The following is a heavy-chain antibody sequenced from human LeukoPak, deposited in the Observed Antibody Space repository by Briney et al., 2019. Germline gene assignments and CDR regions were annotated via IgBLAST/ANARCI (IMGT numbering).Heavy chain of an antibody. Sequence: SETLSLTCAVYGGSFSAYYWSWIRQPPGKGLEWIGYIYYSGSTNYNPSLKRRVTISVDTSKNQFSRKLSSVTAAHTAVYYWARDRDYYDSSGYYGHYFDYWGQGSLVTVSS. J-gene: IGHJ4*02. CDR1: GGSFSAYY. D-gene: IGHD3-22*01. CDR2: IYYSGST. V-gene: IGHV4-59*01. CDR3: ARDRDYYDSSGYYGHYFDY.